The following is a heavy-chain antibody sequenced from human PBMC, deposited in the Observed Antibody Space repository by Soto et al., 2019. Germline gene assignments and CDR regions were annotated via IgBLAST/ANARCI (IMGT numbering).Heavy chain of an antibody. V-gene: IGHV4-59*01. CDR1: GDSITNNY. Sequence: PSETLSLTCTVRGDSITNNYWNWLRQPPGKGLEWIGYFRDSRSPTYNPSLKSRVTISVDSSRNQFSLKLTSVTAADTAIYYCAREDRGNSPLDYWGQGILVTVSS. CDR2: FRDSRSP. CDR3: AREDRGNSPLDY. D-gene: IGHD4-4*01. J-gene: IGHJ4*02.